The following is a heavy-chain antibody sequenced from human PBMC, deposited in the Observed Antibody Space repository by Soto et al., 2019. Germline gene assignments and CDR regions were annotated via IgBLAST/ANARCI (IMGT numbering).Heavy chain of an antibody. CDR1: GYSFTSYW. V-gene: IGHV5-51*01. J-gene: IGHJ3*02. Sequence: GESLKLSCKGSGYSFTSYWIGWVRQMPGKGLEWMGIIYPGDSDTRYSPSFQGQVTISADKSISTAYLQWSSLKASDTAMYYCASPGIAAAGDDAFDIWGQGTMVTVSS. CDR2: IYPGDSDT. D-gene: IGHD6-13*01. CDR3: ASPGIAAAGDDAFDI.